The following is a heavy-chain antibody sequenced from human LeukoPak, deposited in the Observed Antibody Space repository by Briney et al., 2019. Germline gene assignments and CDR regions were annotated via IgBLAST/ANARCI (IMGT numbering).Heavy chain of an antibody. V-gene: IGHV3-64*02. CDR3: ASGLRAYYYYGMDV. J-gene: IGHJ6*02. CDR1: GFTFSNYA. D-gene: IGHD3-3*01. Sequence: GGSLRLSCAASGFTFSNYAMHWVRQAPGEGLEYVSAISSNGGSTYYADSVKGRFTISRDNSKNTLFLQMGSLRVEDMAVYYCASGLRAYYYYGMDVWGQGTTVTVSS. CDR2: ISSNGGST.